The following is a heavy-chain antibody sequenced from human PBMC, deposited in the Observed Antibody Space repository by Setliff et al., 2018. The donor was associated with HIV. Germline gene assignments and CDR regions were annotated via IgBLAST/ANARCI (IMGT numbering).Heavy chain of an antibody. CDR1: GAPLNGFF. D-gene: IGHD3-10*01. V-gene: IGHV4-34*01. Sequence: SSETLSLTCAVYGAPLNGFFWSWVRQRPERGLEWIGEVNHSGTTNYNPSLKSRVTISVDTSKNQFSLRVKSVTAGDTGLYFCARRRGPMFRGVDPAPSFFFDYWGQGTPVTVSS. CDR3: ARRRGPMFRGVDPAPSFFFDY. J-gene: IGHJ4*02. CDR2: VNHSGTT.